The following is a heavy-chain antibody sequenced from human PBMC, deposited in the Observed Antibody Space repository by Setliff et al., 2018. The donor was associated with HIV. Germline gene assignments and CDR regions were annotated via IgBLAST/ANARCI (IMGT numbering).Heavy chain of an antibody. CDR1: GYTFTGYY. J-gene: IGHJ4*02. V-gene: IGHV1-2*06. CDR3: ARGLRDSSGYYYPLTFDY. CDR2: INPNSGGT. Sequence: ASVKVSCKASGYTFTGYYMHWVRQAPGQGLEWMGRINPNSGGTNYAQKFQGRVTMTRDTSISTAYMELGRLRSDDTAVYYCARGLRDSSGYYYPLTFDYWGQGTLVTVSS. D-gene: IGHD3-22*01.